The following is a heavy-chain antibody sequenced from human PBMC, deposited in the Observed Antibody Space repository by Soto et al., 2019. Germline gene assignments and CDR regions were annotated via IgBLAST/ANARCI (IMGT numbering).Heavy chain of an antibody. CDR3: ARVNYGDYYYGMDV. CDR1: GGSINYSY. Sequence: SETLSLTCTVSGGSINYSYWTWIRQPPGKGLEWIGYISYTGSANYNASLKSRLTISVDTSKNQFSLKLSSVTAADTALYYCARVNYGDYYYGMDVWGQGTTVTVSS. J-gene: IGHJ6*02. D-gene: IGHD4-17*01. V-gene: IGHV4-59*01. CDR2: ISYTGSA.